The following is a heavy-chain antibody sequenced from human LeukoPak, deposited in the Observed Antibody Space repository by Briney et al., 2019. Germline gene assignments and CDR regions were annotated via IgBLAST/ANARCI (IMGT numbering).Heavy chain of an antibody. CDR2: ISYDGSNK. Sequence: GRSLRLSCAASGFTFSSYAMHWVRQAPGKGLEWVAVISYDGSNKYYADSVKGRFTISRDNSKNALYLQMNSLRAEDTAVYYCARGSYEAAAGTTGWGQGTLVTVSS. V-gene: IGHV3-30*04. CDR3: ARGSYEAAAGTTG. D-gene: IGHD6-13*01. CDR1: GFTFSSYA. J-gene: IGHJ4*02.